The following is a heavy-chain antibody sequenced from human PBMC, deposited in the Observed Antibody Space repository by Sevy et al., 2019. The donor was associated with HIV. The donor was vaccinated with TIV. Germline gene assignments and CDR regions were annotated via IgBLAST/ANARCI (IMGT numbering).Heavy chain of an antibody. CDR3: AREVEYSSSSWFDP. CDR1: GGTISSYY. V-gene: IGHV4-59*01. D-gene: IGHD6-6*01. Sequence: SETLSLTCTVSGGTISSYYWSWIGQPPGKGLEWIGYIYYSGSTNYNPSLKSRVTISVDTSKNQFSLKLSSVTAADTAVYYCAREVEYSSSSWFDPWGQGTLVTVSS. J-gene: IGHJ5*02. CDR2: IYYSGST.